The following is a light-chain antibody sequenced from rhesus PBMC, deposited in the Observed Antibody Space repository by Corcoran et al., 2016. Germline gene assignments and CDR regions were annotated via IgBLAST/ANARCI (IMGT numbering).Light chain of an antibody. Sequence: EIVMTQSPATLALSPGESATLSCRASQSVSSFLAWYQQKPGQAPRLLIYGASSRATGVPDRFSGSGSGTDFTLTISSLEPEDVGLYVCLQSSNWPRTFGRGTKVEIK. CDR1: QSVSSF. V-gene: IGKV3-24*04. J-gene: IGKJ1*01. CDR2: GAS. CDR3: LQSSNWPRT.